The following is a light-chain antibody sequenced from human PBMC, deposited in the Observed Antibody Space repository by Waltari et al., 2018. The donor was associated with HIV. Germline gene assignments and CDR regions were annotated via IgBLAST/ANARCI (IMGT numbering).Light chain of an antibody. CDR3: QQYDTPPFT. CDR1: QSVNNRY. CDR2: GAS. J-gene: IGKJ3*01. Sequence: EIVLTQSPGTLSLSPGERATLSCRASQSVNNRYIAWYQQKPGQTPRLLMYGASSRPTGIPDRFSGSGSGTDFTLTISRLEPEDFAVYYCQQYDTPPFTFGPGTKVDIK. V-gene: IGKV3-20*01.